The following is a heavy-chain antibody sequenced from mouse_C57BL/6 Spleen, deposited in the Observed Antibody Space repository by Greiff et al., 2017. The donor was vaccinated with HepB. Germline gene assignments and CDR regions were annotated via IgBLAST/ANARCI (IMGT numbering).Heavy chain of an antibody. CDR1: GFSFNTYA. D-gene: IGHD1-1*01. CDR3: VRQYYGSSDAMDY. CDR2: IRSKSNNYAT. V-gene: IGHV10-1*01. J-gene: IGHJ4*01. Sequence: EVQLVESGGGLVQPKGSLKLSCAASGFSFNTYAMNWVRQAPGKGLEWVARIRSKSNNYATYYADSVKDRFTISRDDSESMLYLQMNNLKTEDTGMYYSVRQYYGSSDAMDYWGQRTSVTVSS.